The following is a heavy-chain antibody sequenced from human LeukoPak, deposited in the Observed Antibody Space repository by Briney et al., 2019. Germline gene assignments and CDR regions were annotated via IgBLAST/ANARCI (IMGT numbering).Heavy chain of an antibody. CDR1: GGSISSHY. CDR3: ARVPVGAPYNGFDP. CDR2: IYYSGST. V-gene: IGHV4-59*11. J-gene: IGHJ5*02. D-gene: IGHD1-26*01. Sequence: SETLSLTCTVSGGSISSHYWSWIRQPPGKGLEWIGYIYYSGSTNYNPSLKSRVTISVDTSKNQFSLKLSSVTAADTAVYYCARVPVGAPYNGFDPWGQGTLVTVSS.